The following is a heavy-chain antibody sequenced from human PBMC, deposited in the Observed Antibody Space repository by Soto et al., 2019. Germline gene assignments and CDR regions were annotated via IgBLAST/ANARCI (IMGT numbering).Heavy chain of an antibody. J-gene: IGHJ4*02. D-gene: IGHD1-1*01. CDR3: ASLYNWRDVVDY. Sequence: ASVKVSCKASGYTFTSYGISWVRQAPGQGLEWMGWISAYNGNTNYAQKLQGRVTMTTDTSTSTAYMELRSLRSDDTAVYYCASLYNWRDVVDYCAQRSLVTVSA. CDR2: ISAYNGNT. CDR1: GYTFTSYG. V-gene: IGHV1-18*01.